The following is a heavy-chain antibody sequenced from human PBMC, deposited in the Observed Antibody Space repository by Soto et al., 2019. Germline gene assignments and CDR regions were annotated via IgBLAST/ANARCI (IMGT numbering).Heavy chain of an antibody. CDR3: TTVPETFGGVIVKGN. D-gene: IGHD3-16*02. Sequence: EVQLVESGGGLVKPGGSLRLSCAASGFTFSNAWMSWVRQAPGKGLEWVGRIKSKTDGGTTDYAAPVKGRFTISRDDSKNTLYLQMNSLKTEDTAVYYCTTVPETFGGVIVKGNWGQGTLVTVSS. V-gene: IGHV3-15*01. CDR1: GFTFSNAW. J-gene: IGHJ4*02. CDR2: IKSKTDGGTT.